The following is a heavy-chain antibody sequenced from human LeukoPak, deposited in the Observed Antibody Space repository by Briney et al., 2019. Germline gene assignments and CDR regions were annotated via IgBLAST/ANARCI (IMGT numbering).Heavy chain of an antibody. Sequence: PGGSLRLSCAASGFTFSSYSMNWVRQAPGKGLEWVSYISSSSSTIYYADSVKGRFTISRDNAKNSLYLQMNSLRAEDTAVYYCAREGAFSSGYCLDYWGQGTLVTVSS. CDR1: GFTFSSYS. CDR3: AREGAFSSGYCLDY. V-gene: IGHV3-48*04. J-gene: IGHJ4*02. D-gene: IGHD3-22*01. CDR2: ISSSSSTI.